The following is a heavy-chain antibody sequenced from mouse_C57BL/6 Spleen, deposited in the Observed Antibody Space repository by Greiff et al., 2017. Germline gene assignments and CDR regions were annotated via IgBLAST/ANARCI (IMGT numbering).Heavy chain of an antibody. CDR1: GFSLPSYG. J-gene: IGHJ1*03. Sequence: VKLVESGPGLVQPSQSLSITCTVSGFSLPSYGVHWVRQSPGKGLAWLGVIWSGGSTDYNAAFISRLSISKDNSKSQVFFKMNSLQADDTAIYYCASLITPRYFDVWGTGTTVTVSS. D-gene: IGHD1-3*01. CDR3: ASLITPRYFDV. CDR2: IWSGGST. V-gene: IGHV2-2*01.